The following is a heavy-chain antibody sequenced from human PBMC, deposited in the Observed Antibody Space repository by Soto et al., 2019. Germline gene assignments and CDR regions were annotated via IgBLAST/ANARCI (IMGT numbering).Heavy chain of an antibody. D-gene: IGHD4-17*01. J-gene: IGHJ4*02. CDR3: SSTEATVTTYYFDY. V-gene: IGHV4-31*03. CDR2: IYYSGST. Sequence: QVQLQESGPGLVKPSQTLSLTCTVSGGSISSGAYYWSWIRQHPGKGLEWIGYIYYSGSTYYNPSLKSRVTISVDTSENQFSLKLSSVTAADTAVYYWSSTEATVTTYYFDYWGQGTLVTVSS. CDR1: GGSISSGAYY.